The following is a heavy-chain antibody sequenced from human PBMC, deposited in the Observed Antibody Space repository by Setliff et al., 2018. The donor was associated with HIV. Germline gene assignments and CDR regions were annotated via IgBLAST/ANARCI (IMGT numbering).Heavy chain of an antibody. CDR1: GGSISTYY. V-gene: IGHV4-4*08. J-gene: IGHJ4*02. D-gene: IGHD2-2*02. Sequence: SETLSLTCTVSGGSISTYYWNWIRQPPGKRLEWIGSIFTNEFTYYNPSLKSRVTISADTSNTQFSLKLRSVTAADTAVYYCAKSPAAVVVVPAAIDYWGQGTLVTVSS. CDR3: AKSPAAVVVVPAAIDY. CDR2: IFTNEFT.